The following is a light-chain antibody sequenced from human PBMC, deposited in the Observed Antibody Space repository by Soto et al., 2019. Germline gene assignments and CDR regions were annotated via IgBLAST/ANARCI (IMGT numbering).Light chain of an antibody. V-gene: IGKV4-1*01. CDR1: QSVLYSSNNKNN. CDR2: WAS. J-gene: IGKJ2*03. CDR3: QQYNSFAPYS. Sequence: DIVMTQSPDSLAVSLGERATINCKSSQSVLYSSNNKNNLAWYQQKPGQPPKLLIYWASSRESGVPVRFSGSGSGTEFTLTISSLQPDDFASYYCQQYNSFAPYSFGQGTKLEI.